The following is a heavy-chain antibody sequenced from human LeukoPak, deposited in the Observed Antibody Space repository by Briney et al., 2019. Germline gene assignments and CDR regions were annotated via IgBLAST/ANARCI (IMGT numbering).Heavy chain of an antibody. CDR3: ARVLVYSPLRAEYFQH. V-gene: IGHV1-69*13. J-gene: IGHJ1*01. CDR2: IIPIFGTA. Sequence: SVKVPGKASGGTFSSYAISWVRQAPGQGLEWMGGIIPIFGTANYAQKFQGRVTITADESTSTAYMELSSLRSEDTAVYYCARVLVYSPLRAEYFQHWGQGTLVTVSS. D-gene: IGHD5-18*01. CDR1: GGTFSSYA.